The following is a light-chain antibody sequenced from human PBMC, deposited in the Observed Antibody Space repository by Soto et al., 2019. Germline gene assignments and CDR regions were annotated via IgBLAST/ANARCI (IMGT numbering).Light chain of an antibody. V-gene: IGKV1-12*01. CDR1: QGISSW. CDR3: QEANSRLWT. Sequence: DIQMTQSPASVSACVGYRVTITCRATQGISSWLAWYQQKPGKAPKLLIYAASSLQTGVPSRFIGSSSGTDCTINISSLHMEDVPPYYSQEANSRLWTFGQGTKVDIK. J-gene: IGKJ1*01. CDR2: AAS.